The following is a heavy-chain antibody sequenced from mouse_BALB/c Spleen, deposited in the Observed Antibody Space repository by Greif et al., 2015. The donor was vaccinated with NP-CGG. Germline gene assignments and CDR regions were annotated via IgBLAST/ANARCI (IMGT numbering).Heavy chain of an antibody. CDR3: GRVSVYPYYAMDY. Sequence: EVQLVESGGGFVQPGESLKLSCESNEYEFPSHDMSWVRTHPEKRLELAAAINSDGGSTNYPDTLERRLLISRDNPTKTRYLQSSCVRSEDTALYFFGRVSVYPYYAMDYWGQGTSVTGSS. CDR1: EYEFPSHD. CDR2: INSDGGST. V-gene: IGHV5-2*01. D-gene: IGHD3-1*01. J-gene: IGHJ4*01.